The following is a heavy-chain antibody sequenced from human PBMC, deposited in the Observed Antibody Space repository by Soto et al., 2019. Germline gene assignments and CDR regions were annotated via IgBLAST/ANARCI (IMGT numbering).Heavy chain of an antibody. J-gene: IGHJ3*02. Sequence: GGSLRLSCAASGFTFSGSDMHWVRQAPGRGLEWVALISYYGSDKYYAGSVKGRFTISRDNSKNTLYLQMNSLRAEDTAMYYCAKRADCGGDCYSGAFEIRGQGTMVTVSS. CDR1: GFTFSGSD. D-gene: IGHD2-21*02. CDR3: AKRADCGGDCYSGAFEI. CDR2: ISYYGSDK. V-gene: IGHV3-30*18.